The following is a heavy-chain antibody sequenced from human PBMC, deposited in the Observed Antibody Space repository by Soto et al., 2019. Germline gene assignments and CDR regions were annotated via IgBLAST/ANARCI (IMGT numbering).Heavy chain of an antibody. CDR3: ARSHSFDGSIYHYYFDF. Sequence: PSETLSLTCTVSGGSICTYYWSWIRQPPGGTLEWIGYIYASGATTYNPSLESRVTMSVDMPNNEFSLELTSLTAADTAVYYCARSHSFDGSIYHYYFDFWGQGTLVTGSS. V-gene: IGHV4-59*01. J-gene: IGHJ4*02. D-gene: IGHD3-10*01. CDR1: GGSICTYY. CDR2: IYASGAT.